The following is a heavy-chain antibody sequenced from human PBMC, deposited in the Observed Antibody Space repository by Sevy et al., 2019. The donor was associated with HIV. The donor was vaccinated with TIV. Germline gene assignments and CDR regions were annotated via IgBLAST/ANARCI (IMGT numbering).Heavy chain of an antibody. CDR2: ITSDDTSI. CDR3: ARGSGVAFDY. CDR1: GFPFSRHW. J-gene: IGHJ4*02. V-gene: IGHV3-74*01. Sequence: GGSLRLSCEASGFPFSRHWMHWVRQGPGQGLVWVSGITSDDTSIPYADSVKGRFTICRDNVKNTLYQQMSSLRAEDTALYYCARGSGVAFDYWGQGTLVTVSS. D-gene: IGHD3-10*01.